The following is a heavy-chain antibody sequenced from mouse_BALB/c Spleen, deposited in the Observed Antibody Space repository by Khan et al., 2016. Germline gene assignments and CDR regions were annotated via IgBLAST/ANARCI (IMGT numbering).Heavy chain of an antibody. V-gene: IGHV5-6-5*01. CDR2: ISSGGTT. CDR1: GFTFSSHA. CDR3: GRGVIMLVDYFDY. D-gene: IGHD1-1*01. J-gene: IGHJ2*01. Sequence: EVELVESGGGLVKPGGSLKLSCAASGFTFSSHAMSWVRQTPEKRLEWVASISSGGTTFYPDSLKGRFTISRDNDRNILYLQMSSLRSEDTAMYYCGRGVIMLVDYFDYWGQGTTLTVSS.